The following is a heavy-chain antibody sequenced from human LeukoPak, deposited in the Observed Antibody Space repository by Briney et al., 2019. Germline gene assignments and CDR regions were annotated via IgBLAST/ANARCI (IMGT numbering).Heavy chain of an antibody. V-gene: IGHV4-59*01. D-gene: IGHD3-10*01. Sequence: SETLSLTCPVSGGSISRYYWSWVRQPPGKGLEWIGYIYYSGSTNCNPSLKRRVTISVDTSKNQFSLKLSSVTAADTAVYYCAREIRESNWFDPWGQGTLVTVSS. J-gene: IGHJ5*02. CDR3: AREIRESNWFDP. CDR1: GGSISRYY. CDR2: IYYSGST.